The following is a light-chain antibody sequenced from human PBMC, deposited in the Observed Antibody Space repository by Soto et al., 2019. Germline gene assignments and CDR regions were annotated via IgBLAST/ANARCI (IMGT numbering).Light chain of an antibody. J-gene: IGKJ2*01. Sequence: EIVLTQSPGTLSLSPGERATLSCRASRSVSTRYLAWYQQKPGQAPRLLIYGASTRATGIPDKFSGSGSGTDFTLTIGRLEPEDFAVYYCHQYGYSPNTFGQGTKLEIK. CDR1: RSVSTRY. V-gene: IGKV3-20*01. CDR3: HQYGYSPNT. CDR2: GAS.